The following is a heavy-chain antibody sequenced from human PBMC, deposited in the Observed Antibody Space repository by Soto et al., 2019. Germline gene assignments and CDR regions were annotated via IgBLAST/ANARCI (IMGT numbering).Heavy chain of an antibody. V-gene: IGHV4-61*01. J-gene: IGHJ5*02. D-gene: IGHD3-22*01. CDR2: ISYSGDT. CDR1: GISVTSDTSY. CDR3: ARGDPRRVVVVNHKNWFDP. Sequence: SETLSLTCTVSGISVTSDTSYWSWMRQPPGKGLEWIGYISYSGDTKYNTSLQSRVTISSDTSKNQFSLKLYSVTTADTAVYYCARGDPRRVVVVNHKNWFDPWGQGTLVTVSS.